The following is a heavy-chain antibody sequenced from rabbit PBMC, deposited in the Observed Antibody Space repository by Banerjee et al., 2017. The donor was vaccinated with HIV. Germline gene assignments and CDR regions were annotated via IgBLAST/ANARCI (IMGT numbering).Heavy chain of an antibody. CDR1: GFSFSSGYC. CDR2: INTGTSGST. J-gene: IGHJ4*01. Sequence: QSLEESGGDLVKPGASLTLTCTASGFSFSSGYCMCWVRQAPGKGLEWIGCINTGTSGSTYYASWVNGRFSISRSTSLNTVTLQMTSLTAADTATYFCARDLSSSGWSDFALWGQGTLVTVS. V-gene: IGHV1S40*01. CDR3: ARDLSSSGWSDFAL. D-gene: IGHD4-1*01.